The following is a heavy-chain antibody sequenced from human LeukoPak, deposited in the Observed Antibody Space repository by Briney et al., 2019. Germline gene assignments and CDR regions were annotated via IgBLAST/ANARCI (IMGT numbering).Heavy chain of an antibody. CDR1: GDSMSSYY. CDR3: AAGPSYFDGSGYSPNWFDP. V-gene: IGHV4-4*07. J-gene: IGHJ5*02. CDR2: MYMRGST. Sequence: KPSETLSLTCAVSGDSMSSYYWGWLRQPAGRGLEWIGRMYMRGSTSYNPSLKSRVTMSVDTSKQLFSLKLKSVTAADTAVYYCAAGPSYFDGSGYSPNWFDPWGQGTLVTVSS. D-gene: IGHD3-3*01.